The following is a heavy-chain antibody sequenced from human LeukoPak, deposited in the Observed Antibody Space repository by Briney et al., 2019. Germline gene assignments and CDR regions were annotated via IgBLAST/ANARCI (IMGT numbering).Heavy chain of an antibody. CDR2: INPNSGAT. CDR3: ARGGQLTNWNYISFDY. CDR1: GYTFTGHY. D-gene: IGHD1-7*01. V-gene: IGHV1-2*02. J-gene: IGHJ4*02. Sequence: ASVKVSCKASGYTFTGHYIHWVRQAPGQGLEWMGRINPNSGATNFARKFQGRVTITSDTSISTAYMELSTLISDDTALYYCARGGQLTNWNYISFDYWGQGTLVTVSS.